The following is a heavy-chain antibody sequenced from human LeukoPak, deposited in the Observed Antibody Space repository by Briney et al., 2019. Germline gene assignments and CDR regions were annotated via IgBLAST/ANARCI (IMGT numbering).Heavy chain of an antibody. Sequence: ASVKVSCKASGYTFNNYYITWVRRARGQGLEWMGWFSVYKGNTNYVQKFQGRVTMTTDTSTSTAYMELRSLRSDDTAMYYCARSYCSGSSCYYFDHWGQGTLVTVSS. J-gene: IGHJ4*02. CDR3: ARSYCSGSSCYYFDH. V-gene: IGHV1-18*01. D-gene: IGHD2-15*01. CDR2: FSVYKGNT. CDR1: GYTFNNYY.